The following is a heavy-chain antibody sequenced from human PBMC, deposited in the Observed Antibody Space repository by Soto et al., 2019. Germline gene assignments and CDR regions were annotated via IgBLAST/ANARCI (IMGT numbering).Heavy chain of an antibody. CDR1: GDSISSYY. D-gene: IGHD3-22*01. CDR2: LYYGRSA. Sequence: QVQLQESGPGLVKPSETLSLTCAVSGDSISSYYCMWIRQPPGKGLESIGYLYYGRSANYNPSLTXRXTXSXXTSTNQCSLTLISMTAADTAVYYCALRSMAVVPEYWGQGTLVTVSS. J-gene: IGHJ4*02. CDR3: ALRSMAVVPEY. V-gene: IGHV4-59*01.